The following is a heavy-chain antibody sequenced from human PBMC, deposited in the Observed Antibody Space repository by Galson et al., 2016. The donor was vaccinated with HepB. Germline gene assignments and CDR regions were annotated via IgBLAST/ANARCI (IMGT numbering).Heavy chain of an antibody. CDR3: AKGYTGYDYGDGFDI. CDR2: ISGSGDGT. J-gene: IGHJ3*02. D-gene: IGHD5-12*01. V-gene: IGHV3-23*01. CDR1: GFSFSTYA. Sequence: SLRLSCAASGFSFSTYAMTWVRQAPGKGLEWVSSISGSGDGTYYADSVRGRFTISRDNSKNTVSLQMNSLRAEDTALYYCAKGYTGYDYGDGFDIWGQGTMVTVSS.